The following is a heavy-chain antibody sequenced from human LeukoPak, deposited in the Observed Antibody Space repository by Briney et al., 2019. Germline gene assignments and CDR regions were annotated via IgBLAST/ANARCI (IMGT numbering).Heavy chain of an antibody. V-gene: IGHV3-48*03. D-gene: IGHD4-11*01. CDR2: ISSSGDSK. J-gene: IGHJ4*02. CDR1: GFTFSSYE. Sequence: GGSLRLSCAASGFTFSSYEMNWVRQAPGKGLEWVAYISSSGDSKFYGDSVKGRFTISRDNARNSLYLLMNGLRVEDTAIYYCARNLYLDLQAHGYWGQGTLVTVSS. CDR3: ARNLYLDLQAHGY.